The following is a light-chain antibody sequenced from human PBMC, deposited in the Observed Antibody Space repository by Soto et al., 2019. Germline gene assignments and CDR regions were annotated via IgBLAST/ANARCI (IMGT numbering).Light chain of an antibody. CDR3: AAWDDSPNGYV. CDR1: SSNIGSNS. Sequence: QTVVTQPPSASGTPGQRVTISCSGSSSNIGSNSVNWYQQLPGTAPKLLIYSNDRRPSGVPDRFSGSKSGTSASLAISGLQSEDEADYYCAAWDDSPNGYVFGTGTKLTVL. V-gene: IGLV1-44*01. CDR2: SND. J-gene: IGLJ1*01.